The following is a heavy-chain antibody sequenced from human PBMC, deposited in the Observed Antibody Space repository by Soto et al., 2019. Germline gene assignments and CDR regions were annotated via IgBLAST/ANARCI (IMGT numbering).Heavy chain of an antibody. J-gene: IGHJ4*02. V-gene: IGHV4-39*01. CDR3: AAVQWVINL. Sequence: PSETLSLTCTVSGGSITSSSHYGAWLRQPPGKGLEWLGSVYYSLTTYYNSSLRCRFSMSAVTSKYQFCLGLNFLTAADPAVYYCAAVQWVINLWGQGILV. D-gene: IGHD1-26*01. CDR2: VYYSLTT. CDR1: GGSITSSSHY.